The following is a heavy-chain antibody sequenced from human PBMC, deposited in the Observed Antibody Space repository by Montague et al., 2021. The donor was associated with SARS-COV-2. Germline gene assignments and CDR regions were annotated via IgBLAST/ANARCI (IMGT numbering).Heavy chain of an antibody. D-gene: IGHD3-9*01. CDR2: IYNSGST. J-gene: IGHJ4*02. Sequence: SETLSLTCTVSGDSISNYYWSWIRLPPGKGLEWLGYIYNSGSTNYNPSLKSRITIPVDTSKNPFPLRLSSVTAADTAVYYGAKLPYILTGYAYFDFWGQGSLVIVSS. CDR1: GDSISNYY. V-gene: IGHV4-59*12. CDR3: AKLPYILTGYAYFDF.